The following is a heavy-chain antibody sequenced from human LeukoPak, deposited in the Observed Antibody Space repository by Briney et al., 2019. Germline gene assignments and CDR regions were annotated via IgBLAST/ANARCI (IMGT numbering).Heavy chain of an antibody. V-gene: IGHV3-48*04. CDR1: GFSFSSYW. D-gene: IGHD1/OR15-1a*01. CDR3: ARGNSGAFEI. CDR2: ISSSGSTI. J-gene: IGHJ3*02. Sequence: PGGSLRLSCAASGFSFSSYWMTWVRQAPGKGLEWVSYISSSGSTIYYADSVKGRFTISRDNAKNSLYLQMNSLRAEDTAAYHCARGNSGAFEIWGPGTMVTVSS.